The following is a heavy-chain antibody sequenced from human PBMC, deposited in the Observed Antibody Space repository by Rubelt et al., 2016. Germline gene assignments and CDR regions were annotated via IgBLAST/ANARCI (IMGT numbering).Heavy chain of an antibody. Sequence: QVHLQESGPGLLKPSETLSLTCAVSAGSISSGSYYWGWIRQPPGKGLEWIGYIYYSGSTNYNPSLKSRVTISVDTSKNQCALKLNSVTAADTAVYYCAGGHDYKSSWFDPWGQGTLVTVSS. CDR3: AGGHDYKSSWFDP. J-gene: IGHJ5*02. V-gene: IGHV4-61*01. CDR1: AGSISSGSYY. CDR2: IYYSGST. D-gene: IGHD4-11*01.